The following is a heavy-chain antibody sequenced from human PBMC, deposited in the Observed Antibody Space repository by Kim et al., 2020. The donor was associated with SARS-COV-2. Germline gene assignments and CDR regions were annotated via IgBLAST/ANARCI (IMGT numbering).Heavy chain of an antibody. D-gene: IGHD3-10*01. CDR3: ARDGLGGSFDY. CDR2: IWYDGSNK. V-gene: IGHV3-33*01. Sequence: GGSLRLSCAASGFTFSSYGMHWVRQAPGKGLEWVAVIWYDGSNKYYADSVKGRFTISRDNSKNTLYLQMNSLRAEDTAVYYCARDGLGGSFDYWGQGTLVTVSS. CDR1: GFTFSSYG. J-gene: IGHJ4*02.